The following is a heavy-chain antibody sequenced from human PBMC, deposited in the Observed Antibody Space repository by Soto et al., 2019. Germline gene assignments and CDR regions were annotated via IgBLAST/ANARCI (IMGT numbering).Heavy chain of an antibody. CDR3: AGYSSAWYRSIDY. D-gene: IGHD6-19*01. V-gene: IGHV4-39*01. J-gene: IGHJ4*02. CDR1: GGSISSSSYY. Sequence: PSETLSLTCTVSGGSISSSSYYWGWIRQPPGKGLEWIGSIYYSGSTYYNPSLKSRVTISVDTSKNQFSLKLSSVTAADTAVYYCAGYSSAWYRSIDYWGQGTLVTVSS. CDR2: IYYSGST.